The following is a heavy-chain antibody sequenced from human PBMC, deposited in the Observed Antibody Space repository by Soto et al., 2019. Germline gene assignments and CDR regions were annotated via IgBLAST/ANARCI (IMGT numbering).Heavy chain of an antibody. J-gene: IGHJ4*02. V-gene: IGHV1-69*01. Sequence: QVQLVQSGAEVKKRGSSVKVSCKASGGTFSNTAFIWVRQAPGQGLEWMGGIIPIFGAPNYAQKFQGRLMISADDSASKAYMELNTLTSEDTAVYYCATPAEPLDTAMLKGLAHWGQGTLVTVSS. D-gene: IGHD5-18*01. CDR2: IIPIFGAP. CDR3: ATPAEPLDTAMLKGLAH. CDR1: GGTFSNTA.